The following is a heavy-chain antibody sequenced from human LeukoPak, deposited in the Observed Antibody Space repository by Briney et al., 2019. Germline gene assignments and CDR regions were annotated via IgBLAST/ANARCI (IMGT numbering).Heavy chain of an antibody. V-gene: IGHV1-46*01. CDR1: GYTFTSYY. CDR2: INPSGGST. Sequence: GASVKVSCKASGYTFTSYYMHWVRQAPGQGLEWMGIINPSGGSTSYAQKFQGRVTMTRDTSTSTVYMELSSLRSEDTAVYYCARGLPLIVVVPAAIASLDYWGQGTLVTVSS. CDR3: ARGLPLIVVVPAAIASLDY. D-gene: IGHD2-2*01. J-gene: IGHJ4*02.